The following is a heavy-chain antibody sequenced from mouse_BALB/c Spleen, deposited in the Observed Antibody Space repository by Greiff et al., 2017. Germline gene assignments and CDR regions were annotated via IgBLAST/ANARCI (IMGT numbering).Heavy chain of an antibody. D-gene: IGHD3-1*01. J-gene: IGHJ4*01. CDR1: GFNIKDTY. CDR2: IDPANGNT. Sequence: VQLQQSGAELVKPGASVKLSCTACGFNIKDTYMHWVKERPEQGLEWIGRIDPANGNTKYDPKFQGKATKTADTSSNTAYLQLSSLTSEDTAVYYCARARYAMDYWGQGTSVTVSS. CDR3: ARARYAMDY. V-gene: IGHV14-3*02.